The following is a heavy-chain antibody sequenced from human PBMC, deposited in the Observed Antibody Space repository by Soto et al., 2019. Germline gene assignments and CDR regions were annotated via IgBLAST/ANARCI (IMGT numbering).Heavy chain of an antibody. V-gene: IGHV3-48*03. D-gene: IGHD6-6*01. CDR2: ISSAATTI. Sequence: GGSLRLSCAASGFTFSTYEMNWVRQAPGKGLEWVSYISSAATTIYYADSVQGRFTISRDNAKNLLYHQVNNLRAEDTALYFCTRDISFPFRSGMDVWGQGTTVTVSS. CDR3: TRDISFPFRSGMDV. CDR1: GFTFSTYE. J-gene: IGHJ6*02.